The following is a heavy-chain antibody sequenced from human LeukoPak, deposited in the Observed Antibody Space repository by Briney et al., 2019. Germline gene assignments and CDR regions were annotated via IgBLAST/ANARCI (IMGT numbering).Heavy chain of an antibody. V-gene: IGHV4-4*07. J-gene: IGHJ4*02. CDR3: ARAERYYYDSSGYFPFDY. D-gene: IGHD3-22*01. Sequence: SETLSLTCTVSGGSISSYYWSWIRQPAGKGLEWIGRIYTSGSTNYNPSLKSRVTISVDTSKNQFSLKLSSVTAADTAVYYCARAERYYYDSSGYFPFDYWGQGTLVTVSS. CDR1: GGSISSYY. CDR2: IYTSGST.